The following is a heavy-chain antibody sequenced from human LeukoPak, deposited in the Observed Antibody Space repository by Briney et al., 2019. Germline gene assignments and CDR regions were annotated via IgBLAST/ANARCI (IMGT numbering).Heavy chain of an antibody. J-gene: IGHJ4*02. V-gene: IGHV1-69*06. CDR3: ARRRFSGGSCYDY. CDR2: IIPIFGTA. CDR1: GGTFSSYA. Sequence: SVKVSCKASGGTFSSYAISWVRQAPGQGLEWMGGIIPIFGTANYAQKFQGRVTITADKSTSTAYMELSSLRSEDTAVYYCARRRFSGGSCYDYWGQGTLVTVSS. D-gene: IGHD2-15*01.